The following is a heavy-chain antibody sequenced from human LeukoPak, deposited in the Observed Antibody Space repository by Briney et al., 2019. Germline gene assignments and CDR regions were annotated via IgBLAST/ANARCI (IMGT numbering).Heavy chain of an antibody. Sequence: SGPALVKPTQTLTLTCTFSGFSLSISGMCVSWIRQPPGKALEWLALIDWDDDKYYSTSLKTRLTISKDTSKNQVVLTMTNMDPVDTATYYCARIPDYDILTGYSSKLFDYWGQGTLVTVSS. CDR3: ARIPDYDILTGYSSKLFDY. V-gene: IGHV2-70*01. J-gene: IGHJ4*02. D-gene: IGHD3-9*01. CDR1: GFSLSISGMC. CDR2: IDWDDDK.